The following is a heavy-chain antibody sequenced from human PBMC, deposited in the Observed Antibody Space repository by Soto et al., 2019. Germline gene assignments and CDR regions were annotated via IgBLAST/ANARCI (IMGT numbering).Heavy chain of an antibody. CDR3: ASEVGIGYYYYGMDV. Sequence: SVKVSCKASGGTFSSYTISWVRPAPGQGLEWMGRIIPILGIANYAQKFQGRVTITADKSTSTAYIELSSLRSEDTAVYYCASEVGIGYYYYGMDVWGQGTTVTVSS. CDR1: GGTFSSYT. V-gene: IGHV1-69*02. D-gene: IGHD2-15*01. CDR2: IIPILGIA. J-gene: IGHJ6*02.